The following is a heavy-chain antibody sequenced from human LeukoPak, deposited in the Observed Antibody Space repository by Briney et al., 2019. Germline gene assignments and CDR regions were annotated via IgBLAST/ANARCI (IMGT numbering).Heavy chain of an antibody. CDR2: ISSSSSYI. CDR3: ARETFCTSTRCPIGDHFDY. V-gene: IGHV3-21*01. CDR1: GFTFSSYG. D-gene: IGHD2-2*01. J-gene: IGHJ4*02. Sequence: GGSLRLSCAASGFTFSSYGMHWVRQAPGKGLEWVSCISSSSSYIYYADSVKGRFTISRDNAKKSLYLHMNSLRAEDTAVYYCARETFCTSTRCPIGDHFDYWGQGTLVTVSS.